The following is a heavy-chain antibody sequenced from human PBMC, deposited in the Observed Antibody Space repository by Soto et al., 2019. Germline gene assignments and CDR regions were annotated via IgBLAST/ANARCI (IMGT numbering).Heavy chain of an antibody. CDR3: AKDDSGYDLSPDAFDI. CDR1: GFTFISYA. Sequence: EVQLLESGGCLVQPGGSLRLSCAASGFTFISYAMSWFRQAPGQGLEWASAISGSGGSTYYADSVKGRFTISRDNSKNTLYLQMNSLRAEDTAVYDCAKDDSGYDLSPDAFDICGQGTMVTVS. D-gene: IGHD5-12*01. V-gene: IGHV3-23*01. CDR2: ISGSGGST. J-gene: IGHJ3*02.